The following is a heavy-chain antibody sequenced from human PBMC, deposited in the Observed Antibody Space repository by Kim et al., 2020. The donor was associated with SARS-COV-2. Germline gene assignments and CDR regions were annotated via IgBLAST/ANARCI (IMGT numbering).Heavy chain of an antibody. J-gene: IGHJ4*02. CDR3: AVVTGADYFDH. Sequence: APHYAGEVKGRLTNARDDSTNTAYLQMNSLKTEDTALYSCAVVTGADYFDHWGQGTLVTVSS. D-gene: IGHD2-21*02. CDR2: AP. V-gene: IGHV3-73*01.